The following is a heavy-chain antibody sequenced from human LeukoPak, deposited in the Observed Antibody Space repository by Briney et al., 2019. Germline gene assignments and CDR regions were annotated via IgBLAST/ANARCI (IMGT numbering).Heavy chain of an antibody. V-gene: IGHV4-34*01. J-gene: IGHJ4*02. CDR1: GGSFSGYY. Sequence: SETLSLTCAVYGGSFSGYYWSWIRQPPGKGLEWIGEINHSGSTNYNPSLKSRVTISVDTSKNQFSLKLSSVTAADTAVYYCARTHDSSGYYYFDYWGQGTLVTVSS. D-gene: IGHD3-22*01. CDR3: ARTHDSSGYYYFDY. CDR2: INHSGST.